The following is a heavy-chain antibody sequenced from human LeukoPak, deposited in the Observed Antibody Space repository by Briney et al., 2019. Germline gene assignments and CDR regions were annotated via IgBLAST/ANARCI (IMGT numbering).Heavy chain of an antibody. D-gene: IGHD1-26*01. CDR3: ARDRSNSEY. CDR2: ISVDNGNT. J-gene: IGHJ4*02. Sequence: VKLRFYCSGSGFSTYGNSWERLAHGPGLEWLGWISVDNGNTNYSQKFQDKVTITTDTSTSTVYMELTRLKSDDTAVYYCARDRSNSEYWGQGTLVTVSS. CDR1: GSGFSTYG. V-gene: IGHV1-18*01.